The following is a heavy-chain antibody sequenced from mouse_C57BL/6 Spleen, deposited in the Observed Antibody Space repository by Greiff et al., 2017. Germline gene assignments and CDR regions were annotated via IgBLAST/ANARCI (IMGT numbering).Heavy chain of an antibody. J-gene: IGHJ4*01. CDR1: GYTFTEYT. Sequence: LVESGAELVKPGASVKLSCKASGYTFTEYTIHWVKQRSGQGLEWIGWFYPGSGSIKYNEKFKDKATLTADKSSSTVYMELSRLTSEDSAVYFCARHEDGYYPYYYAMDYWGQGTSVTVSS. CDR3: ARHEDGYYPYYYAMDY. V-gene: IGHV1-62-2*01. CDR2: FYPGSGSI. D-gene: IGHD2-3*01.